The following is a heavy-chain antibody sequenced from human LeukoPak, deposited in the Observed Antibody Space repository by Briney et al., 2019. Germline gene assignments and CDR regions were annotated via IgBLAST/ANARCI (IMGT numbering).Heavy chain of an antibody. CDR1: GFTFSSYG. V-gene: IGHV3-30*18. J-gene: IGHJ6*02. D-gene: IGHD3-9*01. Sequence: GGSLRLSCAASGFTFSSYGMHWVRQAPGKGLEWVAVISYDGSNKYYADSVKGRFTISRDNSKNTLYLQMNSLRAEDTAVYYCAKVGDDILTNYYYYYGMDVWGQGTTVTVSS. CDR3: AKVGDDILTNYYYYYGMDV. CDR2: ISYDGSNK.